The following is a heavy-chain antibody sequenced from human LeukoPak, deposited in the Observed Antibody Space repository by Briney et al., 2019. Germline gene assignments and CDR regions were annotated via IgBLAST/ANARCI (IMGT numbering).Heavy chain of an antibody. CDR3: ARDNRVHDILTGYYY. CDR1: GGSISSGGYS. V-gene: IGHV4-30-2*01. J-gene: IGHJ4*02. D-gene: IGHD3-9*01. Sequence: SQTLSLTCAVSGGSISSGGYSWSWIRQPPGKGLEWIGYIYHSGSTNYNPSLKSRVTISVDKSKNQFSLKLSSVTAADTAVYYCARDNRVHDILTGYYYWGQGTLVTVSS. CDR2: IYHSGST.